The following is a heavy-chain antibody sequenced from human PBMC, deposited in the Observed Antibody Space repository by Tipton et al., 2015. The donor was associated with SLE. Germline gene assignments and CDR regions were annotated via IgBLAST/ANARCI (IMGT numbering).Heavy chain of an antibody. D-gene: IGHD2-21*01. V-gene: IGHV4-59*12. CDR1: GGSISSYY. J-gene: IGHJ3*02. Sequence: TLYLTCTVSGGSISSYYWSWIRQPPGKGLEWIGYIYYSGSTNYNPSLKSRVTISVDTSKNQFSLKLSSVTAADTAVYYCARDCGGSDAFDIWGQGTMVTVPS. CDR2: IYYSGST. CDR3: ARDCGGSDAFDI.